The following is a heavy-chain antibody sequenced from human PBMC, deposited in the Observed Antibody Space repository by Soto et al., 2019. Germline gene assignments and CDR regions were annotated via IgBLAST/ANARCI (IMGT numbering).Heavy chain of an antibody. J-gene: IGHJ6*02. V-gene: IGHV1-3*01. Sequence: GASVKVSCKASGYTFTSYAMHWVRQAPGQRLEWMGWINAGNGNTKYSQKFQGRDTITRDTSASTAYMELSSLRSEDTAVYYCARGYYDSSGYYFRYYYGMDVWGQGTTVTVSS. CDR3: ARGYYDSSGYYFRYYYGMDV. D-gene: IGHD3-22*01. CDR1: GYTFTSYA. CDR2: INAGNGNT.